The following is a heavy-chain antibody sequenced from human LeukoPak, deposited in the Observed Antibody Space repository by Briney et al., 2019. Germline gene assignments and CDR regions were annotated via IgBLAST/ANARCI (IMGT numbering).Heavy chain of an antibody. CDR2: ISGSGGST. CDR3: ARDQTFVGGIDC. J-gene: IGHJ4*02. CDR1: GFRFSSHW. D-gene: IGHD2-21*01. Sequence: PGGSLRLSCAASGFRFSSHWMSWVRQAPGKGLEWVSAISGSGGSTYYADSVKSRFTISRDNSKNTLYLQMNSLRAEDTAVYYCARDQTFVGGIDCWGQGTLVTVSS. V-gene: IGHV3-23*01.